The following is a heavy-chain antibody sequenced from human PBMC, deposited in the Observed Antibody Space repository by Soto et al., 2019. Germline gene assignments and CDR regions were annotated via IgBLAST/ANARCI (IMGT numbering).Heavy chain of an antibody. Sequence: GGSLRLSCAACGFTFSSYAMSWVRQAPGKGLEWVSAISGSGGSTYYADSVKGRFTISRDNSKNTLYLQMNSLRAEDTAVYYCANQLSLWFGELGYWGQGTLVTVSS. D-gene: IGHD3-10*01. CDR2: ISGSGGST. CDR1: GFTFSSYA. V-gene: IGHV3-23*01. CDR3: ANQLSLWFGELGY. J-gene: IGHJ4*02.